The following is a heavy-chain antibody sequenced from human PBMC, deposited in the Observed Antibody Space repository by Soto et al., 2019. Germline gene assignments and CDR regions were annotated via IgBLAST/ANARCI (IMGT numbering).Heavy chain of an antibody. Sequence: ASVKVSCKASGYTFTSYGISWVRHAPGQGLEWMGWISAYNGNTNYAQKLQGRVTMTTDTSTSTAYMELRSLRSDDTAVYYCARARSRWSTAYYFDYWGQGTLVAVS. D-gene: IGHD2-15*01. CDR1: GYTFTSYG. CDR2: ISAYNGNT. J-gene: IGHJ4*02. CDR3: ARARSRWSTAYYFDY. V-gene: IGHV1-18*01.